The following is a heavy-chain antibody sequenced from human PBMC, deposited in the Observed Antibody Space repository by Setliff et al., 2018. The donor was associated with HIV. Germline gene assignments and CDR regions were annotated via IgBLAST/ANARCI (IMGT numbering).Heavy chain of an antibody. CDR2: IYKSGTT. CDR1: GGSISSSSYY. V-gene: IGHV4-61*05. D-gene: IGHD3-10*01. CDR3: ARGRNYGSPYFYYMDV. Sequence: SETLSLTCTVSGGSISSSSYYWSWIRQSPGKGLEWIGYIYKSGTTNYKSSLKSRVTISADPSKNQFSLKVRSVIAADTALYYCARGRNYGSPYFYYMDVWATGTTVTVSS. J-gene: IGHJ6*03.